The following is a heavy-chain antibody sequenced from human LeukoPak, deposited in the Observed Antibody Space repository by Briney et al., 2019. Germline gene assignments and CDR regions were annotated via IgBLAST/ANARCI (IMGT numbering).Heavy chain of an antibody. V-gene: IGHV4-30-2*01. CDR2: IYHSGRT. CDR3: AAGDYLGY. CDR1: VASITSGGSP. Sequence: SETLSPTWPVPVASITSGGSPWAWIRRPPGKGREWIGYIYHSGRTYYNPSLKSRVTISVDRSKNQFSLKLSSVTAADTAVYYCAAGDYLGYWGQGTLVTVSS. J-gene: IGHJ4*02.